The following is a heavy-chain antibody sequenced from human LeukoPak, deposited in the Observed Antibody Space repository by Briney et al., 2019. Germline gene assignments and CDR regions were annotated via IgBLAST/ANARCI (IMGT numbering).Heavy chain of an antibody. Sequence: PGGSLRLSCAASRFTFSSYGLHWVCQAPGKGLEWVAVISYDGSNKYYADSVKGRFTISRDNSKNTLYLQMNSLRAEDTAVYYCAKDRSGSHDYWGQGTQVTVSS. CDR1: RFTFSSYG. D-gene: IGHD1-26*01. J-gene: IGHJ4*02. CDR3: AKDRSGSHDY. CDR2: ISYDGSNK. V-gene: IGHV3-30*18.